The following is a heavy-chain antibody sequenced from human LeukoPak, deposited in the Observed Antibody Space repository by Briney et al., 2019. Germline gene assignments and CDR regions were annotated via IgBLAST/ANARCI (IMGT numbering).Heavy chain of an antibody. CDR1: GGSISSYY. Sequence: SGTLSLTCTVSGGSISSYYWSWIRQPPGKGLEWIGYIYYSGSTNYNPSLKSRVTISVDTSKNQFSLKLSSVTAADTAVYYCARLGYDFWSGYFDYYYYGMDVWGQGTTVTVSS. V-gene: IGHV4-59*08. CDR2: IYYSGST. D-gene: IGHD3-3*01. CDR3: ARLGYDFWSGYFDYYYYGMDV. J-gene: IGHJ6*02.